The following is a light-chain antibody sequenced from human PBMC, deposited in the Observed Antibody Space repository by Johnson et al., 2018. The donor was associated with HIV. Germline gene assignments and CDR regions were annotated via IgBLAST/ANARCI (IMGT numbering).Light chain of an antibody. Sequence: TQPPSVSAAPGQKVTISCSGSSSNIGNNYVSWYQQLPGTAPKLLIYDNNKRPSGIPDRFSGSKSGTSATLGITGLQTGDEADYYCETWDSSLSGYYVFGTGTKVTVL. CDR2: DNN. CDR3: ETWDSSLSGYYV. CDR1: SSNIGNNY. V-gene: IGLV1-51*01. J-gene: IGLJ1*01.